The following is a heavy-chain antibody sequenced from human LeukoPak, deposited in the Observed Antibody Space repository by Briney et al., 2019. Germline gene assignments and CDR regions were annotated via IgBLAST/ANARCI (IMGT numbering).Heavy chain of an antibody. J-gene: IGHJ4*02. CDR1: GFTFSSYG. Sequence: PGRSLRLSCAASGFTFSSYGMHRVRQAPGKGLEWVAVTWYDGSNKYYADSVKGRFTISRDNSKNTLYLQMNSLRAEDTAVYYCARNGGGFDYWGQGTLVTVSS. D-gene: IGHD4-23*01. V-gene: IGHV3-33*01. CDR3: ARNGGGFDY. CDR2: TWYDGSNK.